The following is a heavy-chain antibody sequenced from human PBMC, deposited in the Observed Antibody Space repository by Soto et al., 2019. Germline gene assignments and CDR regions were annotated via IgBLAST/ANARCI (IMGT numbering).Heavy chain of an antibody. CDR1: GGSISSGGYY. Sequence: QVQLQESGPGLVKPSQTLSLTCTVSGGSISSGGYYWSWIRQHPGKGLEWIGYIYYSGSTYYNPSLKSRVTTSVDPSKNQFSLKLSSVTAADTAVYYCARGRGIVATINRSLLFDYWGQGTLVTVSS. CDR3: ARGRGIVATINRSLLFDY. J-gene: IGHJ4*02. V-gene: IGHV4-31*03. CDR2: IYYSGST. D-gene: IGHD5-12*01.